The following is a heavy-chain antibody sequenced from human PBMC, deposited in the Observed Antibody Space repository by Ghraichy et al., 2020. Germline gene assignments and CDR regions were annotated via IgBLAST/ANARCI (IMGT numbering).Heavy chain of an antibody. J-gene: IGHJ6*02. D-gene: IGHD1-26*01. CDR2: IYYSGST. CDR1: GGSISSYY. V-gene: IGHV4-59*01. CDR3: ARDRWGGATRTPYYYYGMDV. Sequence: SETLSLTCTVSGGSISSYYWSWIRQPPGKGLEWIGYIYYSGSTNYNPSLKSRVTISVDTSKNQFSLKLSSVTAADTAVYYCARDRWGGATRTPYYYYGMDVWGQGTTVTVS.